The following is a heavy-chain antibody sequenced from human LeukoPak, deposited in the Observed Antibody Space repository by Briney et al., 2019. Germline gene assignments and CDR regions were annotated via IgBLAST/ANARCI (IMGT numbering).Heavy chain of an antibody. Sequence: SQTLSLSCVVSGDSISSGTYSWSWIRQPPGKGLEWIGYIFHTGSTFYNPSLKSRVTISVDTSKNQFSLRLNSVSAADTAVYYCARELWFANAPGSWLDPWGQGTLVTVSS. CDR1: GDSISSGTYS. D-gene: IGHD3-10*01. J-gene: IGHJ5*02. CDR3: ARELWFANAPGSWLDP. V-gene: IGHV4-30-2*01. CDR2: IFHTGST.